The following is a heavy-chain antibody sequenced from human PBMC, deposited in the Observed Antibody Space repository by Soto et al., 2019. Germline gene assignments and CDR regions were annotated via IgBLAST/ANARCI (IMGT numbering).Heavy chain of an antibody. CDR3: AKDPSGDSSGPPLV. D-gene: IGHD3-22*01. J-gene: IGHJ6*02. Sequence: EVQLLESGGGLVQPGGSLRLSCAASGFTFSSYAMSWVRRAPGKGLEWVSAISGSGGSTYYADSVKGRFTISRDNSKNTLYLQMNSLRAEDTAVYYCAKDPSGDSSGPPLVWGQGTTVTVSS. CDR1: GFTFSSYA. V-gene: IGHV3-23*01. CDR2: ISGSGGST.